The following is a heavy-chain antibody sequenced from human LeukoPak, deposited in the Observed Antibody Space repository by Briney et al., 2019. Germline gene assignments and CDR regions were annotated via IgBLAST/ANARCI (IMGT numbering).Heavy chain of an antibody. CDR2: IYYSGST. J-gene: IGHJ4*02. CDR3: ARQSYSSGWYLGFSLGYYFDY. D-gene: IGHD6-19*01. V-gene: IGHV4-39*01. CDR1: GGSISCSSYY. Sequence: KPSETLSLTCTVSGGSISCSSYYWGWIRQPPGKGLEWIGSIYYSGSTYYNPSLKSRVTISVDTSKNQFSLKLSSVTAADTAVYYCARQSYSSGWYLGFSLGYYFDYWGQGTLVTVSS.